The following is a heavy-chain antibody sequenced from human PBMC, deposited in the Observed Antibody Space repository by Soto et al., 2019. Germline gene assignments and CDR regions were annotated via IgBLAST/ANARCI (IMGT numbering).Heavy chain of an antibody. Sequence: PGGSLRLSCTTSGFTFGDYALSWVRQAPGKGLEWVGFIRRNAYGGTTDYAASVKGRFTISRDDSKSIAYLQMNGLRTDDTALYYCTRASSLDFDFWGQGTLVTVSS. CDR3: TRASSLDFDF. CDR2: IRRNAYGGTT. D-gene: IGHD3-16*01. J-gene: IGHJ4*02. V-gene: IGHV3-49*04. CDR1: GFTFGDYA.